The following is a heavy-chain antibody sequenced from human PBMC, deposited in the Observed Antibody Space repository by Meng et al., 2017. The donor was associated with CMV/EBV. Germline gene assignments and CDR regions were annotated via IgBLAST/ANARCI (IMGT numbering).Heavy chain of an antibody. Sequence: GGSLRLSCAASGFTFSSYSMNWVRQAPGKGLEWVSYISSSSSTIYYADSVKGRFTISRDNAKNSLYLQMNSLRAEDTAVYYCARDWGGTSFKHLPHSDYWGQGTLVTVSS. V-gene: IGHV3-48*04. CDR2: ISSSSSTI. J-gene: IGHJ4*02. CDR3: ARDWGGTSFKHLPHSDY. CDR1: GFTFSSYS. D-gene: IGHD3-16*01.